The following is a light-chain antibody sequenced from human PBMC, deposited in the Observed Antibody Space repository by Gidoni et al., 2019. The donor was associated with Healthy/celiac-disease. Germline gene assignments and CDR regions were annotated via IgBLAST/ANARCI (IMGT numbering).Light chain of an antibody. Sequence: DIVMTQSPDSLAVSLGERATINGKSSQSVLYSSNNKNYLAWYQQKPGQPPKLLISWASTRESGVPDRFSGSGSGTDFTLTISSLQAEDVAVYYCQQYYSTPLTFGGGTKVEIK. CDR2: WAS. J-gene: IGKJ4*01. CDR3: QQYYSTPLT. V-gene: IGKV4-1*01. CDR1: QSVLYSSNNKNY.